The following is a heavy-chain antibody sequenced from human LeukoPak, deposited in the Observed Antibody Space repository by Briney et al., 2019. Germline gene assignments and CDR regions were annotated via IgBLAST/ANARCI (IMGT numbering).Heavy chain of an antibody. CDR1: GFTFSSYA. D-gene: IGHD3-10*01. Sequence: GGSLRLSCAASGFTFSSYAMSWVRQAPGKGLEWVSAISGSGGSTYYADSVKGRFTISRDNSKNTLYLQMNSLRAEDTAVNYCAIYGSGSYGMAHFDYWGQGTLVTVSS. V-gene: IGHV3-23*01. J-gene: IGHJ4*02. CDR2: ISGSGGST. CDR3: AIYGSGSYGMAHFDY.